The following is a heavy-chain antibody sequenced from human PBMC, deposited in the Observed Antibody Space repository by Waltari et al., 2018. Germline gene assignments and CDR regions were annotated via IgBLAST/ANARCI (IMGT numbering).Heavy chain of an antibody. J-gene: IGHJ4*02. CDR3: TRVPYPSDTIFGVRGDYFDY. CDR2: IRSKAYGGTT. D-gene: IGHD3-3*01. V-gene: IGHV3-49*04. CDR1: GFTFGDYA. Sequence: EVQLVESGGGLVQPGRSLRLSCTASGFTFGDYAMSWVRQAPGKGLEWVGFIRSKAYGGTTEYAASVKGRFTISRDDSKSIAYLQMNSLKTEDTAVYYCTRVPYPSDTIFGVRGDYFDYWGQGTLVTVSS.